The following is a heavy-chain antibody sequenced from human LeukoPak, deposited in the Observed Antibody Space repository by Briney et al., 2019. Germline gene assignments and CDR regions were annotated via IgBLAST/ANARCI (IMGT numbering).Heavy chain of an antibody. D-gene: IGHD3-16*01. CDR3: ARWGSITTARFDY. CDR1: GGSISSYY. J-gene: IGHJ4*02. V-gene: IGHV4-59*01. Sequence: SETLSLTCTVSGGSISSYYWSWIRQPPGKGLEWIGYIYYSGSTNYNPSLKSRVTISVDTSKNQFSLELSSVTAADTAVYYCARWGSITTARFDYWGQGSLVTVSS. CDR2: IYYSGST.